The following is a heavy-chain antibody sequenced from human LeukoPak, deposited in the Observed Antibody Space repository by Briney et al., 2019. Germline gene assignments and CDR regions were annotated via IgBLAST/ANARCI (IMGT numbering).Heavy chain of an antibody. J-gene: IGHJ4*02. CDR1: GFTFSVYG. Sequence: GGSLRLSCAASGFTFSVYGTHWVRQAPGKGLEWVAVMWYDGSNKYYADSVKGRFTISRDNSKNTLYLEMSSLRAEDTAVYYCARAAFYYDSSGYYNFDYWGQGTLVTVSS. CDR3: ARAAFYYDSSGYYNFDY. V-gene: IGHV3-33*01. D-gene: IGHD3-22*01. CDR2: MWYDGSNK.